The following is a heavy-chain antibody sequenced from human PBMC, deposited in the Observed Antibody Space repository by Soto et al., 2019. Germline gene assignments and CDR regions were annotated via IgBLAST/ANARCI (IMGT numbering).Heavy chain of an antibody. CDR2: IIPIFGTA. CDR1: GGTFSSYA. D-gene: IGHD2-2*01. CDR3: AGEGGEYCSSTSGHGVCY. J-gene: IGHJ4*02. Sequence: QVQLVQSGAEVKKPGSSVKVSCKASGGTFSSYAISWVRQAPGQGLEWMGGIIPIFGTANYAQKFQGRVTIPADKPTSTAYMEVSSLRSEDTAVYYCAGEGGEYCSSTSGHGVCYWGQGTLVTVSS. V-gene: IGHV1-69*06.